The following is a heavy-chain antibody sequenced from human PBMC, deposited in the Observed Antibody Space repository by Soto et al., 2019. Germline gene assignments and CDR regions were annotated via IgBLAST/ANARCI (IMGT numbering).Heavy chain of an antibody. V-gene: IGHV2-26*01. Sequence: QVTLKESGPVLVKPTETLTLTCTVSGFSLSNARMGVSWIRQPPGKALEWLAHIFSNDEKSYSTSLKSRLTISKETSKCQVVLIMTNIDPVDTATYYCARLHLGYCSGGSCYRYFDLWGRGTLVIVSS. J-gene: IGHJ2*01. CDR2: IFSNDEK. CDR1: GFSLSNARMG. CDR3: ARLHLGYCSGGSCYRYFDL. D-gene: IGHD2-15*01.